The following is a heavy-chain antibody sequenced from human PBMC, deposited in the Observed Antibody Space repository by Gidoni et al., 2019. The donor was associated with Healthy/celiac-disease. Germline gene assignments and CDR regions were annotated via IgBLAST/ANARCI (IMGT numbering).Heavy chain of an antibody. CDR3: ARDDDYDTTFDY. D-gene: IGHD3-22*01. Sequence: MNWVRQAPGKGLEWVSSISSSSSYIYYADSVKGRFTISRDNAKNSLYLQMNSLRAEDTAVYYCARDDDYDTTFDYWGQGTLVTVSS. CDR2: ISSSSSYI. J-gene: IGHJ4*02. V-gene: IGHV3-21*01.